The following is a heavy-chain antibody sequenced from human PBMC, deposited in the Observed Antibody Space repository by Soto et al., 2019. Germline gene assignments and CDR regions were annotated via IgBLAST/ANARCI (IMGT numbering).Heavy chain of an antibody. CDR3: ARVPTP. CDR2: IYHSGST. Sequence: SQPLSHTCAVAGGYIRSRGYSWTWIRQPPGKGLEWIGYIYHSGSTYYNPSLKSRVTISVDRSKNQFSLKLSSVTAADTAVYYCARVPTPWGQGTLVIVSS. V-gene: IGHV4-30-2*01. J-gene: IGHJ5*02. CDR1: GGYIRSRGYS. D-gene: IGHD2-2*01.